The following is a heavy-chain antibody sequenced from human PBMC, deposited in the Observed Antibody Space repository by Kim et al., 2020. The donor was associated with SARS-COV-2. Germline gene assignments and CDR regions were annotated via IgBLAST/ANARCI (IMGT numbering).Heavy chain of an antibody. CDR2: ISGSGGST. Sequence: GGSLRLSCAASGFTFSSYAMSWVRQAPGKGLEWVSAISGSGGSTYYADSVKGRFTISRDNSKNTLYLQMNSLRAEDTAVYYCAKNPGERWLQLRGYFDLWGRGTLVTVSS. CDR1: GFTFSSYA. CDR3: AKNPGERWLQLRGYFDL. V-gene: IGHV3-23*01. J-gene: IGHJ2*01. D-gene: IGHD5-12*01.